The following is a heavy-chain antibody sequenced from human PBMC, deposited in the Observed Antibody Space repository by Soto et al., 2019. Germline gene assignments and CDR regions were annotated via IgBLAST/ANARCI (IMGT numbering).Heavy chain of an antibody. CDR1: GSSISNDNW. CDR2: IHHTVFT. V-gene: IGHV4-28*01. D-gene: IGHD1-26*01. Sequence: SETLSLTCGVSGSSISNDNWWVWIRHPPWKCLEWIACIHHTVFTYSNPSLKSRLTMSVDTSKNQFSLKLSSVTAVDTAVYYCATKDNGKYFFDYWGQGTLVTVSS. CDR3: ATKDNGKYFFDY. J-gene: IGHJ4*02.